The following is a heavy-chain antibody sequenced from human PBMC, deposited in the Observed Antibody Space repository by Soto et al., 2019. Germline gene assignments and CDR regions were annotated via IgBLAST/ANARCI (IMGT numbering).Heavy chain of an antibody. CDR3: STGGYYFDY. V-gene: IGHV3-15*07. D-gene: IGHD2-15*01. CDR1: GFIFSNAW. J-gene: IGHJ4*02. Sequence: GGSLRLSCAGSGFIFSNAWMNWVRQAPGKGLEWVARIKSKYDGGTTDYAAPAKGRFSISRDDSKNTVYLQMNSLKTEDTAVYYCSTGGYYFDYWGQGTLVTVSS. CDR2: IKSKYDGGTT.